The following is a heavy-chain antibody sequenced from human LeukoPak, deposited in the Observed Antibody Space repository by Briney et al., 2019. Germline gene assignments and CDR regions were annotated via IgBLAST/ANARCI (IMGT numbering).Heavy chain of an antibody. J-gene: IGHJ3*02. Sequence: GGSLRLSCAASGFTFRTYAMNWVRQAPGKGLEWVSSISSSTYYIYYADSVKGRFTLSRENAKNSLYLQMNSLSADDSAVYYCVRIRAAAAEGAFDIWGQGTMVTVSS. CDR2: ISSSTYYI. CDR1: GFTFRTYA. D-gene: IGHD6-25*01. V-gene: IGHV3-21*01. CDR3: VRIRAAAAEGAFDI.